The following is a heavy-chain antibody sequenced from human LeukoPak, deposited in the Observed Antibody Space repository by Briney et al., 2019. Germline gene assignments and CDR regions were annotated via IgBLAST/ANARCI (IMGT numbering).Heavy chain of an antibody. CDR3: AREGMVRGVIPMDV. Sequence: ASVKVSCKASGTTFTASNMTKGRKAPGQRLRWRGWINPNSGGTNYAQKFQGRVNMTRDTSISTAYMELSRLRSDDTAVYYCAREGMVRGVIPMDVWGKGTTVTVSS. J-gene: IGHJ6*03. CDR2: INPNSGGT. D-gene: IGHD3-10*01. CDR1: GTTFTASN. V-gene: IGHV1-2*02.